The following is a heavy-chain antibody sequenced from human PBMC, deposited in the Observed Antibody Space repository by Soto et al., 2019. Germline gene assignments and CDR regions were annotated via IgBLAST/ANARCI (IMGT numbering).Heavy chain of an antibody. CDR1: GFTFGDRG. J-gene: IGHJ4*02. Sequence: SGFTFGDRGMHWIRQAPGRGLEWVAFISHDGNKIYYGDSVKGRFTISRDNSKNTLFLQMNSLRGDDTAVYYCARLQAAAGDNDLTFDHWGQGTLVTVSS. CDR3: ARLQAAAGDNDLTFDH. V-gene: IGHV3-30*14. CDR2: ISHDGNKI. D-gene: IGHD6-13*01.